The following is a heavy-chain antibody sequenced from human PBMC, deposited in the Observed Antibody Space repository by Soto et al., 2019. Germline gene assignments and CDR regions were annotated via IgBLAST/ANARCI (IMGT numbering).Heavy chain of an antibody. CDR3: ARGYSSGWYWGVDY. CDR1: GYTFTSYD. D-gene: IGHD6-19*01. CDR2: MNPNSGNT. J-gene: IGHJ4*02. Sequence: ASVKVSCKASGYTFTSYDINWVRQATGQGLEWMGWMNPNSGNTGYAQKFQGRVTMTRNTSISTAHMELSSLRSEDTAVYYCARGYSSGWYWGVDYWGQGTLVTVSS. V-gene: IGHV1-8*01.